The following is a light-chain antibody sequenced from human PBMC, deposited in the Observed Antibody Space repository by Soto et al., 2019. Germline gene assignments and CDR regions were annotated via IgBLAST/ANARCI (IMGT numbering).Light chain of an antibody. CDR2: GTS. CDR1: QTVGND. V-gene: IGKV3-15*01. Sequence: EIVMTQSPATLSVSPGERVTLSCRASQTVGNDLAWYQQKPGQAPRLLIHGTSTRATGVPARFSGSGSGTEFTLTISSLQSEDFEVYYCQQYDYWPRTFGQGTTVDIK. CDR3: QQYDYWPRT. J-gene: IGKJ1*01.